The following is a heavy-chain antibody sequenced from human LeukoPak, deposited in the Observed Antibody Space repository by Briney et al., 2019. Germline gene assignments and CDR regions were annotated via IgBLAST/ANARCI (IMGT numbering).Heavy chain of an antibody. D-gene: IGHD6-13*01. CDR1: GGSFSGYY. CDR2: INHSGST. V-gene: IGHV4-34*01. Sequence: SETLSLTCAVYGGSFSGYYWSWIRQPPGKGLEWIGEINHSGSTNYNPSLKSRVTISVDTSKNQFSLKLSSATAADTAVYYCARGRIAAAGSRGNWFDPWGQGTLVTVSS. CDR3: ARGRIAAAGSRGNWFDP. J-gene: IGHJ5*02.